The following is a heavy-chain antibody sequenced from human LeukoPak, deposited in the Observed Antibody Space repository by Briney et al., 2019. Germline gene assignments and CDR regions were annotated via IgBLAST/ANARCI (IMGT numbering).Heavy chain of an antibody. CDR1: GYTLTELS. D-gene: IGHD6-13*01. V-gene: IGHV1-24*01. CDR3: ATESISSWPDGAFDI. Sequence: ASVKVSCKVSGYTLTELSMHWVRQAPGKGLEWMGGFDPEDGETIYAQKFQGRVTMTEDTSTDTAYMELSSLRSEDTAVYYCATESISSWPDGAFDIWGQGTMVTVSS. CDR2: FDPEDGET. J-gene: IGHJ3*02.